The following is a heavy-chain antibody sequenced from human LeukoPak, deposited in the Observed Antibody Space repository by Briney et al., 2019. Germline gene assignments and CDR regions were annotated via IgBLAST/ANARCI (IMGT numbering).Heavy chain of an antibody. CDR3: ARSMSGGDAFDI. Sequence: GGSLRLSCAASGFTFSSYWMSWVRQAPGKGLEWVANINKDGGEKCYVDSVKGRFTISRDNAKNSLYLQMNSLRAEDTAVYYCARSMSGGDAFDIWGQGTMVTVSS. J-gene: IGHJ3*02. CDR2: INKDGGEK. D-gene: IGHD3-10*02. CDR1: GFTFSSYW. V-gene: IGHV3-7*01.